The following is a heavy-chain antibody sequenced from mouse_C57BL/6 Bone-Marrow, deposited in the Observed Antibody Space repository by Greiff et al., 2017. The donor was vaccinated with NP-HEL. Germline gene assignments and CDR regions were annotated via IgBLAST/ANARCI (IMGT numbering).Heavy chain of an antibody. CDR2: IDPEDGYT. V-gene: IGHV14-1*01. J-gene: IGHJ4*01. Sequence: EVMLVESGAELVRPGASVKLSCAASGFNLKDYYMPWVKQTPDQGLEWIGRIDPEDGYTEYPPKVQGKATITTDTASNTDYLQLSSLTSEDTDVYYCTTRVVGMDYWGQGTSVTVSS. D-gene: IGHD1-1*01. CDR3: TTRVVGMDY. CDR1: GFNLKDYY.